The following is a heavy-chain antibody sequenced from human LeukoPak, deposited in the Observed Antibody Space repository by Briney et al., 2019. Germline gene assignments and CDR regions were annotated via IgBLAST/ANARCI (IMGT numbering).Heavy chain of an antibody. V-gene: IGHV4-34*01. CDR3: ARGRGYSSSWYFDY. D-gene: IGHD6-13*01. CDR1: GGSISSYY. J-gene: IGHJ4*02. Sequence: SETLSLTCTVSGGSISSYYWSWIRQPPGKGLEWIGEINHSGSTNYNPSLKSRVTISVDTSKNQFSLKLSSVTAADTAVYYCARGRGYSSSWYFDYWGQGTLVTVSS. CDR2: INHSGST.